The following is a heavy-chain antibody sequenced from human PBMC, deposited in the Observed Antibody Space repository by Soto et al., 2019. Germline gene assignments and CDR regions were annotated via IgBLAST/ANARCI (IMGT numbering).Heavy chain of an antibody. CDR3: ARPDRIAAAGTDDAFDI. V-gene: IGHV1-3*01. Sequence: GTSVKVSCKASGYTFTSYAMHWVRQAPGQRLEWMGWINAGNGNTKYSQKFQGRVTITRDTSASTAYMELSSLRSEDTAVYYCARPDRIAAAGTDDAFDIWGQGTMVTVSS. D-gene: IGHD6-13*01. CDR2: INAGNGNT. J-gene: IGHJ3*02. CDR1: GYTFTSYA.